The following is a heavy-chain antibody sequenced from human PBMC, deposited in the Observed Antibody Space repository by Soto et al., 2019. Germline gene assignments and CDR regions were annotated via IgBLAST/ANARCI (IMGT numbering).Heavy chain of an antibody. Sequence: QVQLQESGPGLVKPSQTLSLTCTVSGGSISSGDYYWSWIRQPPGKGLEWIGYIYYSGSTYYNPSLKSRVTISVDTSKNQFSLKLSSVTAADTAVYYCARGGILTGYPPTPYTWFDPWGQGTLVTVSS. CDR1: GGSISSGDYY. J-gene: IGHJ5*02. CDR2: IYYSGST. CDR3: ARGGILTGYPPTPYTWFDP. D-gene: IGHD3-9*01. V-gene: IGHV4-30-4*01.